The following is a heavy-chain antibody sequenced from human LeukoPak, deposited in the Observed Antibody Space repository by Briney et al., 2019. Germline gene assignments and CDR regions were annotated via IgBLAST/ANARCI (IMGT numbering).Heavy chain of an antibody. CDR3: ARGTGGNSSSWNFDY. Sequence: SETLSLTCAVYGGPFSGYYWSWIRQPPGKGLEWIGEINHSGSTNYNPSLKSRVTISVDTSKNQFSLKLSSVTAADTAVYYCARGTGGNSSSWNFDYWGQGTLVTVSS. J-gene: IGHJ4*02. D-gene: IGHD6-13*01. CDR1: GGPFSGYY. CDR2: INHSGST. V-gene: IGHV4-34*01.